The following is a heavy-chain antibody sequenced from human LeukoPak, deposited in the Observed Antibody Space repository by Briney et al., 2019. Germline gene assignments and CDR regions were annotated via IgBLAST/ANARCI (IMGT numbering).Heavy chain of an antibody. CDR2: IYHSGST. V-gene: IGHV4-38-2*02. CDR3: ARPKLITGSLDY. CDR1: GYSISSGFY. J-gene: IGHJ4*02. D-gene: IGHD1-20*01. Sequence: SETLSLTCTVSGYSISSGFYWGWIRQPPGKGLEWIGSIYHSGSTYYNPSLKSRVTISVDTSKNQFSLKLSSVTAADTAVYYCARPKLITGSLDYWGQGTLVTVSS.